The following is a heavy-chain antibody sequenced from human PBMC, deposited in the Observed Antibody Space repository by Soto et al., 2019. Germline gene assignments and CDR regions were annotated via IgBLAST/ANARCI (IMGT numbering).Heavy chain of an antibody. D-gene: IGHD1-20*01. CDR2: ITGSGDST. J-gene: IGHJ4*02. Sequence: EVQLLESGGGLVQPGGSLRLSCAASGFTFSSYAMNWVRQAPGKGLEWVSVITGSGDSTYYADSVKGRFTISRDNSKNTLYVQMNSLRAEDTAVYYCAKAISGYNAPLDHWGQGTRVTFSS. CDR3: AKAISGYNAPLDH. V-gene: IGHV3-23*01. CDR1: GFTFSSYA.